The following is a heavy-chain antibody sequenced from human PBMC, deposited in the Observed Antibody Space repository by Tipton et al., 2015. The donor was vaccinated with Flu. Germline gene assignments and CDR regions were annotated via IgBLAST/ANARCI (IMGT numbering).Heavy chain of an antibody. CDR2: INHSGTT. J-gene: IGHJ4*02. V-gene: IGHV4-34*01. Sequence: TLSLTCAVYGGSFSAYYWSWIRQPPGKGLEWVGEINHSGTTNYNPSLTSRVTISADTSKKQFSLKLSSVTAADTAVYYCARGSGSGTFMIFDFWGQGMLVTVSS. CDR3: ARGSGSGTFMIFDF. CDR1: GGSFSAYY. D-gene: IGHD3-10*01.